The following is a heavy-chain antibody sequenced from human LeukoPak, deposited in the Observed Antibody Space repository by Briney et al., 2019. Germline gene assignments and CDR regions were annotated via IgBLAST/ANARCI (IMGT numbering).Heavy chain of an antibody. CDR2: IYYSGST. Sequence: SETLSLTCTVSGGSISSYYWSWIRQPPGKGPEWIGYIYYSGSTNYNPSLKSRVTISVDTSKNQFSLKVSSVTAADTAVYYCTRGAGSTTSNDAFDIWGQGTMVTVSS. CDR1: GGSISSYY. V-gene: IGHV4-59*12. CDR3: TRGAGSTTSNDAFDI. D-gene: IGHD1-1*01. J-gene: IGHJ3*02.